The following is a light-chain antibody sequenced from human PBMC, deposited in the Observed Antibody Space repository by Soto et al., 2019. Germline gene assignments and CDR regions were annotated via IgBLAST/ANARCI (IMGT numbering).Light chain of an antibody. CDR3: AAWDDRLNGYI. V-gene: IGLV1-44*01. Sequence: QTVVTQPPSASGTPGQRVTISCSGSSSNIGSNTVHWYQQLPGTAPKLLIYSNSLRPSGVPDRFSGSKSGTSASLAISGLQSEDEADYYCAAWDDRLNGYIFGTGTKLTVL. CDR1: SSNIGSNT. CDR2: SNS. J-gene: IGLJ1*01.